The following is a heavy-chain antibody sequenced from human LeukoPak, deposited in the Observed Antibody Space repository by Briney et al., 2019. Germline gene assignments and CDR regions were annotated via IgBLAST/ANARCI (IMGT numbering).Heavy chain of an antibody. V-gene: IGHV3-53*01. Sequence: PGGSLRLSCAASGFTVSSNYMSWVRQAPGKGLEWVSVIYSGGTTNHADSVKGRFTVSRDNSKNTLYLQMNGLRAEDTAVYFCARGSSRAFDYWGQGTLVTVSS. J-gene: IGHJ4*02. D-gene: IGHD2-2*01. CDR3: ARGSSRAFDY. CDR1: GFTVSSNY. CDR2: IYSGGTT.